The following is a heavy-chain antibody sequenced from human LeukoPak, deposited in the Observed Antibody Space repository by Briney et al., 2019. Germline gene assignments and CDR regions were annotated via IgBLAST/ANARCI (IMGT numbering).Heavy chain of an antibody. CDR1: GGSISSSYY. Sequence: PSETLSLTCTVSGGSISSSYYWGWIRQPPGKGLEWIGNIYYSGSTYYNPSLKSRVTMSVDTSKNQFSLKLSSVTAADTAVYYCARGDVAAGVRYSYYYYMDVWDTGTTVTVSS. D-gene: IGHD6-13*01. J-gene: IGHJ6*03. V-gene: IGHV4-39*07. CDR2: IYYSGST. CDR3: ARGDVAAGVRYSYYYYMDV.